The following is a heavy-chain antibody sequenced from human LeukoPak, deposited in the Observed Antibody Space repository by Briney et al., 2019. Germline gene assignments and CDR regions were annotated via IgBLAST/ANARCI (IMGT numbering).Heavy chain of an antibody. Sequence: PSETLSLTCVVSGYSLSNDYYWGWIRQPPGKGLEWIGNIYHRGGSYYNPSLKSRVTILVDTSKNTFSLKLSSVTAADTAVYYCAKAGTTGIHHWFDPWGQGSLVTVSS. J-gene: IGHJ5*02. V-gene: IGHV4-38-2*01. D-gene: IGHD1-1*01. CDR2: IYHRGGS. CDR3: AKAGTTGIHHWFDP. CDR1: GYSLSNDYY.